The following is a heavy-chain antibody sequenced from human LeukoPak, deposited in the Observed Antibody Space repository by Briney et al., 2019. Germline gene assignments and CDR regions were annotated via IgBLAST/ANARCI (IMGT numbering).Heavy chain of an antibody. D-gene: IGHD5-18*01. CDR1: GFTFSDYS. Sequence: GGSLRLSCAASGFTFSDYSMNWVRQAPGKGLEWVSSISSSSTYIYYVDSVKGRFTISRDNAKNPLYLQMNILRAEDTAVYYCARDRGYSPDYWGQGTLVTVSS. CDR3: ARDRGYSPDY. V-gene: IGHV3-21*01. CDR2: ISSSSTYI. J-gene: IGHJ4*02.